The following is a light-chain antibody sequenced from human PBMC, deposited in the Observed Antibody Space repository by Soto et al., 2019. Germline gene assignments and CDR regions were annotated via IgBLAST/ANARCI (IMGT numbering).Light chain of an antibody. CDR2: EVT. CDR1: SSDVGAYNY. Sequence: QSALTQPASVSGSPGQSISISCTGTSSDVGAYNYVSWYQQHAGKGPKLMIYEVTKRPSGVPDRFSGSKFGNTASLTVSGLQADDEAAYYCSSFAGSDSVVFGGGTKLTVL. CDR3: SSFAGSDSVV. V-gene: IGLV2-8*01. J-gene: IGLJ2*01.